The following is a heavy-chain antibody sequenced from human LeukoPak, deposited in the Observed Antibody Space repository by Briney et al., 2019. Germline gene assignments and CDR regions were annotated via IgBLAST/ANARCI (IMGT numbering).Heavy chain of an antibody. CDR3: ARRINYRGFYFDS. Sequence: PSETLSLTCSVSGDSISSYYWSWIRQPPGKGLEWIGFIYTSGTTTYNPSLESRVTMSVDMSNNQFSLKLTSVTAADTAVYYCARRINYRGFYFDSWGRGALATVSS. D-gene: IGHD5-24*01. V-gene: IGHV4-4*09. J-gene: IGHJ4*02. CDR2: IYTSGTT. CDR1: GDSISSYY.